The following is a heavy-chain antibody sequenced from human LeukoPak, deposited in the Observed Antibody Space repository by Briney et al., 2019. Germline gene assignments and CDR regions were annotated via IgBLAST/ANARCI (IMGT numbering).Heavy chain of an antibody. J-gene: IGHJ3*02. CDR2: INSDGSST. Sequence: GGSLRLSCAASGFTFSSSWMHWVRQAPGKGLVWVSRINSDGSSTNYADSVKRRFTISRENNRNSLYLGTRSPGADAPGLYYCVKDKVDLQPHVFDMWGQGTAVIVSS. CDR3: VKDKVDLQPHVFDM. V-gene: IGHV3-74*01. D-gene: IGHD2-15*01. CDR1: GFTFSSSW.